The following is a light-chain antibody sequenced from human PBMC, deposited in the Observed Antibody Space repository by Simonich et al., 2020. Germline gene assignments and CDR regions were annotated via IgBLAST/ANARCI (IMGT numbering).Light chain of an antibody. CDR1: QSVSSY. CDR2: DAS. Sequence: EIVLTQSPATLSLSPGKSATLSCRASQSVSSYLAWYQQKPGQAPMLLIYDASNRATGIPARFSGSGSGTDFTLTISSLEPEDFAVYYCQQRSNWITFGQGTRLEIK. J-gene: IGKJ5*01. V-gene: IGKV3-11*01. CDR3: QQRSNWIT.